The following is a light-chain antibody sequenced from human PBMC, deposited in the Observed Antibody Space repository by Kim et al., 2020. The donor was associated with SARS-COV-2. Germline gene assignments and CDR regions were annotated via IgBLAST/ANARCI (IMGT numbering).Light chain of an antibody. Sequence: GQSVTISCTGTSSDVGGYNFVSWYQQLPGKAPKLLISDVSKRPSGVPDRFSGSKSGNTASLTISGLQAEDEADYYCCSYAGSYTWVFGGGTKVTVL. V-gene: IGLV2-11*01. CDR3: CSYAGSYTWV. J-gene: IGLJ3*02. CDR1: SSDVGGYNF. CDR2: DVS.